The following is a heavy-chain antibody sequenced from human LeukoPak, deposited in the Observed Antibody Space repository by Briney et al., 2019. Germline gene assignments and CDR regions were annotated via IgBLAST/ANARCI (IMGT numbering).Heavy chain of an antibody. CDR2: IYSGGST. D-gene: IGHD6-13*01. CDR3: ARPGAGYSSSWYV. V-gene: IGHV3-66*04. CDR1: GFTVSSNY. Sequence: GGSLRLSCAASGFTVSSNYMSWVRQAPGKGLEWVSVIYSGGSTYYADSVKGRFTISRDNSKNTLYLQMNSLRAEDTAVYYCARPGAGYSSSWYVWGKGATVTISS. J-gene: IGHJ6*04.